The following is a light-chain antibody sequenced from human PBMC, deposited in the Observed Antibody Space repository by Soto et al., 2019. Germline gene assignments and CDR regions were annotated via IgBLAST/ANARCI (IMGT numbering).Light chain of an antibody. CDR1: SSDVGGYNY. J-gene: IGLJ1*01. CDR2: EVS. Sequence: QSVLTQPASVSGSPGQSITISCTGTSSDVGGYNYVSWYQQHPGKAPKLMIYEVSNRPSGVSNRFSGSKSGNTASLTISGLQAEDEADYYCSSYAGDYTHYVFGTGTKVTVL. CDR3: SSYAGDYTHYV. V-gene: IGLV2-14*01.